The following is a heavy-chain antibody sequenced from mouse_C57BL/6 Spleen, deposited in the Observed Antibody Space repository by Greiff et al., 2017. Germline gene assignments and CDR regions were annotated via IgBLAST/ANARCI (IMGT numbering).Heavy chain of an antibody. V-gene: IGHV5-9*01. D-gene: IGHD1-1*01. J-gene: IGHJ2*01. CDR1: GFTFSSYT. CDR2: ISGGGGNT. CDR3: ARADYYGSSYYDY. Sequence: EVKLMESGGGLVKPGGSLKLSCAASGFTFSSYTMSWVRQTPEKRLEWVATISGGGGNTYYPDSVTGRFTISRDNAKNTLYLQMSSLRSEDTALYYCARADYYGSSYYDYWGQGTTLTVSS.